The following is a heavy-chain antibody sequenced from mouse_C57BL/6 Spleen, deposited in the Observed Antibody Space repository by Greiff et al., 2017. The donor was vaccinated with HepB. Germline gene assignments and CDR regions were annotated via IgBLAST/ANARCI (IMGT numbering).Heavy chain of an antibody. CDR3: ARLTIYDGYYSDY. CDR1: GYTFTSYW. V-gene: IGHV1-59*01. J-gene: IGHJ2*01. D-gene: IGHD2-3*01. Sequence: QDQLQQPGAELVRPGTSVKLSCKASGYTFTSYWMHWVKQRPGQGLEWIGVIDPSDSYTNYNQKFKGKATLTVDTSSSTAYMQLSSLTSEDSAVYYCARLTIYDGYYSDYWGQGTTLTVSS. CDR2: IDPSDSYT.